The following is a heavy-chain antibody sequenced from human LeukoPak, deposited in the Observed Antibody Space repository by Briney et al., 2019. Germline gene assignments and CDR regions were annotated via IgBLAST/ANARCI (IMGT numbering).Heavy chain of an antibody. CDR2: IGGSGDNT. D-gene: IGHD3-22*01. CDR3: AKDRLGYDSLGKFFDY. V-gene: IGHV3-23*01. J-gene: IGHJ4*02. CDR1: GFTFSSYS. Sequence: GGSLRLSCAASGFTFSSYSMNWVRQAPGTGLEWVSAIGGSGDNTYYADSVKGRFTISRDNSKNTLYLQMNSLRAEDTAVYYCAKDRLGYDSLGKFFDYWGQGTLVTVSS.